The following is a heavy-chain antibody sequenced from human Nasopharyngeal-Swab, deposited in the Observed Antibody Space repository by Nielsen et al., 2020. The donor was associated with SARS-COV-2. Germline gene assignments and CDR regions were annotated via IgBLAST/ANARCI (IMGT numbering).Heavy chain of an antibody. CDR2: ITYSGIST. V-gene: IGHV3-23*01. CDR3: AKDVHGDYGGIDY. J-gene: IGHJ4*02. Sequence: GESLKISCAASGFTFSNYAMNWVRQAPGKGLEWVSVITYSGISTYYADSVKGRFTISRDNSKNTLYLQMNSLRVDDTAVYYCAKDVHGDYGGIDYWGQGILVTVSS. CDR1: GFTFSNYA. D-gene: IGHD4-17*01.